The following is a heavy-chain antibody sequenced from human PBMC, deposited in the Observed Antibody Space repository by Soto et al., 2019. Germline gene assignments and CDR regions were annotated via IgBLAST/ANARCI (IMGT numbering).Heavy chain of an antibody. CDR1: GYTFTRSG. Sequence: QVQLVQSGAEVKKPGASVMVSCKASGYTFTRSGISWVRQAPGQGLEWMGWISTYNGYTNYAQTFQGRVTMTTDTATSTVHMEVRSLRSDDTAVYYCAREGVAPYYYYGMDVWGQGTPVTVSS. D-gene: IGHD5-12*01. CDR3: AREGVAPYYYYGMDV. CDR2: ISTYNGYT. V-gene: IGHV1-18*01. J-gene: IGHJ6*02.